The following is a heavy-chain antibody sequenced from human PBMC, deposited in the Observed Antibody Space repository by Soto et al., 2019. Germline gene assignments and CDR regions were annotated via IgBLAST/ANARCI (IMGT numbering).Heavy chain of an antibody. CDR2: INPNSGGT. Sequence: ASVKVSCKASGYTFTGYYMHWVRQAPGQGLEWMGWINPNSGGTNYAQKFQGMVTMTRDTSISTAYMELSRLRSDDTAVYYCARKSGIVSSSARYWFDPWGQGTLVTVSS. D-gene: IGHD6-6*01. V-gene: IGHV1-2*02. J-gene: IGHJ5*02. CDR1: GYTFTGYY. CDR3: ARKSGIVSSSARYWFDP.